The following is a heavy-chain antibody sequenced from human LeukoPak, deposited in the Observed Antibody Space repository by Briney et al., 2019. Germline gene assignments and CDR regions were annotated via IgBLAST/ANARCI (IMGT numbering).Heavy chain of an antibody. CDR1: GGSITSYY. D-gene: IGHD3-10*01. V-gene: IGHV4-59*01. CDR3: ARTARFLGEFDS. CDR2: ICYSGST. J-gene: IGHJ4*02. Sequence: SETLSLTCTVSGGSITSYYWSWIRQPPGKGLEWIGYICYSGSTNYNPSLKSRVTISVDTSKNQFSLKLNSVTAADTAVYYCARTARFLGEFDSWGQGTLVTVSS.